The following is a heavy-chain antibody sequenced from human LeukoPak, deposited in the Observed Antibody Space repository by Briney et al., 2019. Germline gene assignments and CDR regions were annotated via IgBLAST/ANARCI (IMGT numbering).Heavy chain of an antibody. CDR3: ARRTYYYGSGSYYFDY. V-gene: IGHV4-39*07. J-gene: IGHJ4*02. D-gene: IGHD3-10*01. CDR2: ISYSGTT. Sequence: SETLSLTCTVSGGSISSGNHYWGWIRQSPEKGLEWIGSISYSGTTYYNPSLKSRVTISVDTSKNQFSLKLSSVTAADTAVYYCARRTYYYGSGSYYFDYWGQGTLVTVSS. CDR1: GGSISSGNHY.